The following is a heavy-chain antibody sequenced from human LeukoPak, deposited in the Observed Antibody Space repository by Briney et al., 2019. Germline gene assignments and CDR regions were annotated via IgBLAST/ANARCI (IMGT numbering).Heavy chain of an antibody. J-gene: IGHJ4*02. CDR3: ARDSHCSSTSCYPDY. Sequence: SVKVSCKASGGTFSSYAISWVRQAPGQGLEWMGGIIPIFGTANCAQKFQGRVTITADESTSTAYMELSSLRSEDTAVYYCARDSHCSSTSCYPDYWGQGTLVTVSS. D-gene: IGHD2-2*01. CDR2: IIPIFGTA. V-gene: IGHV1-69*13. CDR1: GGTFSSYA.